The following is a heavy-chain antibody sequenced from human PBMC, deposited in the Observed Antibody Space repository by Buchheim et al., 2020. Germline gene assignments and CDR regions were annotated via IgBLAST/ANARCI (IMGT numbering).Heavy chain of an antibody. J-gene: IGHJ4*02. V-gene: IGHV1-46*01. Sequence: QVQLVQSGAEVKKPGASVKVSCKASGYTFTSYYMHWVRQAPGQGLEWMGIINPSGGSTSYAQKFQGRVTMTRDTSTSTVHMELSSLRSEDTAVYYCARDLLAYYYDSSGYYYLDYWGQGTL. CDR1: GYTFTSYY. CDR3: ARDLLAYYYDSSGYYYLDY. CDR2: INPSGGST. D-gene: IGHD3-22*01.